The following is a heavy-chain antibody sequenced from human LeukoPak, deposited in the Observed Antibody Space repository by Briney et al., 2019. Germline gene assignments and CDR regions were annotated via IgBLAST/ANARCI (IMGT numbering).Heavy chain of an antibody. CDR1: GGSISSYY. V-gene: IGHV4-59*08. CDR2: IYYSGST. J-gene: IGHJ3*02. CDR3: ASIPGDIVAI. D-gene: IGHD5-12*01. Sequence: PSETLSLTCTVSGGSISSYYWSWIRQPPGKGLEWIGYIYYSGSTNYSPSLKSRVTISVDTSKNQFSLKLSSVTAADTAVYYCASIPGDIVAIWGQGTMVTVSS.